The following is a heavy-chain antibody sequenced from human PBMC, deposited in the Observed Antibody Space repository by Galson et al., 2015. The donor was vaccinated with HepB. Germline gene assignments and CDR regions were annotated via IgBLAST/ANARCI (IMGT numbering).Heavy chain of an antibody. Sequence: SLRLSCAVSGSTFRDYWINWVRQAPGKGLVWVSRINGVGSIRNFADAVKGRFTISRDNAKNTLYLQMSNLTAEDTAVYYCAKEDYDLLTGYRYYNYGMDVWGQGTTVTVAS. D-gene: IGHD3-9*01. CDR3: AKEDYDLLTGYRYYNYGMDV. V-gene: IGHV3-74*01. CDR1: GSTFRDYW. J-gene: IGHJ6*02. CDR2: INGVGSIR.